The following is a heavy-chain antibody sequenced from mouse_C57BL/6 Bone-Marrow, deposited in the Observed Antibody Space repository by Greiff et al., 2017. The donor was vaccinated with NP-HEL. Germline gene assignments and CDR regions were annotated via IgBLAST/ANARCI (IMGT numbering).Heavy chain of an antibody. CDR2: IHPNSGST. D-gene: IGHD2-12*01. J-gene: IGHJ2*01. V-gene: IGHV1-64*01. CDR1: GYTFTSYW. Sequence: QVQLQQPGAELVKPGASVKLSCKASGYTFTSYWMHWVKQRPGQGLEWIGMIHPNSGSTNYNEKFKSKATLTVDKSSSTAYMQLSSLTSEDSAVYDCARRGIKYSYYVDFDYWGRGTTLTVSS. CDR3: ARRGIKYSYYVDFDY.